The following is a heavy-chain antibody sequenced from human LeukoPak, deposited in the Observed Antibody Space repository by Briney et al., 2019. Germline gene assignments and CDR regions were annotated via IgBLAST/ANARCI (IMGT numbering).Heavy chain of an antibody. CDR1: GFTFSNNW. V-gene: IGHV3-7*01. J-gene: IGHJ4*02. CDR2: VKKDASEK. CDR3: AREEYGGHRVGDPYGH. Sequence: GGSLRLSCAASGFTFSNNWMTWVRQAPGKGLEWEASVKKDASEKYYVDSVKGRFTISRDNAKNSLYLQMSSLRAEDTAVYYCAREEYGGHRVGDPYGHWGQGTLVTVSS. D-gene: IGHD4/OR15-4a*01.